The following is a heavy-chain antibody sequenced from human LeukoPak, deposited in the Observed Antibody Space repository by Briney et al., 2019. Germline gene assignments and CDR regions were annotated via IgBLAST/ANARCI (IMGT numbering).Heavy chain of an antibody. V-gene: IGHV4-59*08. D-gene: IGHD3-22*01. J-gene: IGHJ4*02. CDR3: ARSSLDYYDSSGYNDY. Sequence: SETLSLTCTVSGGSISSYYWSWIRQPPGKGLEWIGSIYHSGSTYYNPSLKSRVTISVDTSKNQFSLKLSSVTAADTAVYYCARSSLDYYDSSGYNDYWGQGTLVTVSS. CDR1: GGSISSYY. CDR2: IYHSGST.